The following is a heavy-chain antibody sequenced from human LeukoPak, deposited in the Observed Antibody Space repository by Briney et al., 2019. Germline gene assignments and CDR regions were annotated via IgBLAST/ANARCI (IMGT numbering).Heavy chain of an antibody. CDR3: AREGITIFGVAFDP. Sequence: ASVKVSCKASGYTFTSYGISWVRQAPGQGLEWMGIINPSGGSTSYAQKFQGRVTMTRDTSTSTVYMELSSLRSEDTAVYYCAREGITIFGVAFDPWGQGTLVTVSS. V-gene: IGHV1-46*01. D-gene: IGHD3-3*01. CDR1: GYTFTSYG. CDR2: INPSGGST. J-gene: IGHJ5*02.